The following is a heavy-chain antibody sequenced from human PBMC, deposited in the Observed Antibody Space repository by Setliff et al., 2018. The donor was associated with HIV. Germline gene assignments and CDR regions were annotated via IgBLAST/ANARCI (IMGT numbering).Heavy chain of an antibody. D-gene: IGHD6-19*01. CDR2: IYTSGST. Sequence: SETLSLTCPVSGGSISSGASYWSWIRQPAGKGLEWIGHIYTSGSTNYNPSLKSRVIIPVDTSNNQFSLNLTSVTAADTAVYYCATGSGWPLLGYWGQGTLVTVSS. CDR1: GGSISSGASY. V-gene: IGHV4-61*09. J-gene: IGHJ4*02. CDR3: ATGSGWPLLGY.